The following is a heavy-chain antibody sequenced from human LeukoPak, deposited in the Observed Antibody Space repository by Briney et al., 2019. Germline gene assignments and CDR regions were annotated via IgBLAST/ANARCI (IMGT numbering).Heavy chain of an antibody. J-gene: IGHJ3*02. CDR1: GYTFTGYY. Sequence: ASVTVSCRASGYTFTGYYIHWVRQAPGQGLEWMGWINPNSGGTNYAQKFQGWITMARDTSISAAYMELTRLRSDDTAVYYCARGYYDTSGYMVAFDIWGQGTMVTVSS. CDR3: ARGYYDTSGYMVAFDI. CDR2: INPNSGGT. D-gene: IGHD3-22*01. V-gene: IGHV1-2*04.